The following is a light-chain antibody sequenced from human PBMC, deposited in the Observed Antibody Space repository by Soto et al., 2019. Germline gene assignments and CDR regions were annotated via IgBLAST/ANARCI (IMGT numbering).Light chain of an antibody. V-gene: IGKV3-20*01. CDR3: QQYGSSPPYT. J-gene: IGKJ2*01. Sequence: EIVLTQSPGTLSLSPGARATLSCRASQSVSSSYLAWYQQKPGQAPRLLIYGASSRATGIPERFSGSGSGTDFTLTISRLEPEDFAVYYCQQYGSSPPYTFGQGTKLEIK. CDR1: QSVSSSY. CDR2: GAS.